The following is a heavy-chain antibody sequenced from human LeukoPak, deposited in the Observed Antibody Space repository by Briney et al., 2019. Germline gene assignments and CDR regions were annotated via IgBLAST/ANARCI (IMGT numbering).Heavy chain of an antibody. CDR1: GYTFTNYY. J-gene: IGHJ3*02. CDR3: ARAGGYCSGGSCRSDAFDI. CDR2: INPSGGST. D-gene: IGHD2-15*01. Sequence: ASVKDSCKASGYTFTNYYMHWVRQAPGQGLGWMGIINPSGGSTTHAQKFQGRVTMTRDTSTSTVYMELSSLRSEDTAVYYCARAGGYCSGGSCRSDAFDIWGQGTMVTVSS. V-gene: IGHV1-46*01.